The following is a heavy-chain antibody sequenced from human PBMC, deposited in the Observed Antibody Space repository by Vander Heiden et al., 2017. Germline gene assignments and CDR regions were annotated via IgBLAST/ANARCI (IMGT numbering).Heavy chain of an antibody. J-gene: IGHJ4*02. D-gene: IGHD3-10*01. Sequence: QVQLVQSGPAVTEPGASVRVSCKASGYTFTSYGITWVRQAPGRGLEWMGWITAYNGNTKYAQKVQDRVTMTTDSSTTTAYMELRSLRSDDTAVYFCARDLGRFAYYYGSGSYYPNYFDYWGQGTLVTVSS. CDR2: ITAYNGNT. CDR1: GYTFTSYG. CDR3: ARDLGRFAYYYGSGSYYPNYFDY. V-gene: IGHV1-18*04.